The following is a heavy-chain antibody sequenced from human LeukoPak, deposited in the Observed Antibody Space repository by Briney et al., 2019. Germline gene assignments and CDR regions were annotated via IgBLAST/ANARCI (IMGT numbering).Heavy chain of an antibody. CDR1: GGSISSGSYY. V-gene: IGHV4-61*02. Sequence: SETLSLTCTVSGGSISSGSYYWSWIRQPAGKGLEWIERIYTSGSTNYNPSLKSRVTISVDTSKNQFSLKLSSVTAADTAVYYCASGSGELLGRVDWGQGTLVTVSS. D-gene: IGHD1-26*01. CDR3: ASGSGELLGRVD. CDR2: IYTSGST. J-gene: IGHJ4*02.